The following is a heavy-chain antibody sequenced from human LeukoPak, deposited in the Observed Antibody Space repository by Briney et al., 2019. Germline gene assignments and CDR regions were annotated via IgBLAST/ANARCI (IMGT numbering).Heavy chain of an antibody. CDR2: IYHSGST. D-gene: IGHD5-18*01. CDR1: GGSISSGGYS. V-gene: IGHV4-30-2*01. CDR3: ARDCAWDTAMGY. J-gene: IGHJ4*02. Sequence: PSQTLSLTCAVSGGSISSGGYSWSWIRQPPGKGLEWIGEIYHSGSTNYNPSLKSRVTISVDKSKNQFSLKLSSVTAADTAVYYCARDCAWDTAMGYWGQGTLVTVSS.